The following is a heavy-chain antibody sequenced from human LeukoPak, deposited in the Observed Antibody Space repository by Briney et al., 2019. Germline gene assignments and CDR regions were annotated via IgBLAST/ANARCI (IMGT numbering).Heavy chain of an antibody. V-gene: IGHV3-11*01. CDR3: ARDLFTTMVRGVRTLDY. CDR1: GFTFSDYY. Sequence: GGSLRLSCAASGFTFSDYYMSWIRQAPGKGLEWVSYISSSGSTIYYADSVKGRFTISRDNAKNSLYLQMNSLRAEDTAVYYCARDLFTTMVRGVRTLDYWGQGTLVTVSS. CDR2: ISSSGSTI. D-gene: IGHD3-10*01. J-gene: IGHJ4*02.